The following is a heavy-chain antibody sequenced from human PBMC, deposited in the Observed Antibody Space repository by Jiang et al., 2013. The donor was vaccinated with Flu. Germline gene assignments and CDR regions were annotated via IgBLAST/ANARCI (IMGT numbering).Heavy chain of an antibody. CDR3: ARHPGSYDSRGQKRVDTFDI. D-gene: IGHD3-22*01. J-gene: IGHJ3*02. CDR2: IYYNGNT. Sequence: VQLVESGPGLVKPSETLSLTCTVSGGSINNYFWSWIRQPPGKGLEWIGYIYYNGNTNYNPPLSSRVTISVDTSKNQFSLKLSSVTAADTAVYYCARHPGSYDSRGQKRVDTFDIWGQGTMLTVSS. CDR1: GGSINNYF. V-gene: IGHV4-59*08.